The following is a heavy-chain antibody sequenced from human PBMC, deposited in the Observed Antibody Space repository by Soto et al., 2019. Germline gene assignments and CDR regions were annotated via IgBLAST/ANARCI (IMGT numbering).Heavy chain of an antibody. Sequence: QVQRVQSGAEVKKPGASVKVSCKASGYTFTSYGISWVRQAPGQGREWMGWISAYNGNTNYAQKLQGRVTMTTDTSTSTAYMELRSLRSDDTAVYYCARDKLGDYYYYYGMDVWGQGTTVTVSS. CDR2: ISAYNGNT. V-gene: IGHV1-18*01. D-gene: IGHD1-26*01. J-gene: IGHJ6*02. CDR1: GYTFTSYG. CDR3: ARDKLGDYYYYYGMDV.